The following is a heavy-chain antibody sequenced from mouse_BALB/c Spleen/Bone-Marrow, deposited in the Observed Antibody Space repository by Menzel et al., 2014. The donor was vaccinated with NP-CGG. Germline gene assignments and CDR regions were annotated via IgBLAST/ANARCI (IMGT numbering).Heavy chain of an antibody. J-gene: IGHJ3*01. CDR2: INPDSSTI. D-gene: IGHD1-2*01. V-gene: IGHV4-1*02. Sequence: EVQLQQSGGGLVQPGGSLKLSCAASGFDFSRYWMSWVRQAPGKGLEWIGEINPDSSTINYTPSLKGKFIISRDNAKNTLYLQMSKVRSEDTALYYCARAHYYGLFAYWGQGTLVTVSA. CDR1: GFDFSRYW. CDR3: ARAHYYGLFAY.